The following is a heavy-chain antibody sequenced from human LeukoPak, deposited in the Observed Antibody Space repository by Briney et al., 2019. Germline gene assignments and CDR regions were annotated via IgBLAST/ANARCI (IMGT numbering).Heavy chain of an antibody. CDR3: VRGRRYGGYFDY. V-gene: IGHV4-34*01. CDR1: GGSFSGYY. Sequence: RASETLSLTCAVYGGSFSGYYWSWIRQPPGKGLEWIGEINHSGSTNYNPSLKSRVTISVDTSKNQFSLKLSSVTAADTAVYYCVRGRRYGGYFDYWGQGTLVTVSS. CDR2: INHSGST. D-gene: IGHD3-16*01. J-gene: IGHJ4*02.